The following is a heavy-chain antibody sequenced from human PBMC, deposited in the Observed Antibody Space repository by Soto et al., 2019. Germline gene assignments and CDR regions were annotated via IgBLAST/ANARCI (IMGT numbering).Heavy chain of an antibody. Sequence: QVQLVQSGAEVKKPGASVKVSCKASGYTFTSYYMHWVRQAPGQGLEWMGIINPSGGSTSYAQKFQGRVTIDRDTSTSTVYMELSSLRSEDTAVYYCAGEKAYSSSVGIMVYWGQGTLVTVSS. CDR1: GYTFTSYY. CDR2: INPSGGST. V-gene: IGHV1-46*01. D-gene: IGHD6-6*01. CDR3: AGEKAYSSSVGIMVY. J-gene: IGHJ4*02.